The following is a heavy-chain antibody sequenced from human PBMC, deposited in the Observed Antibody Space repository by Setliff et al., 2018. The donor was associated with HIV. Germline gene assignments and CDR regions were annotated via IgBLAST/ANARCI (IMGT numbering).Heavy chain of an antibody. Sequence: ASVKVSCKVSGYTLAELSIHWVRQAPGKGLEWMGGFDPEDVETVYAQKFQGRVTMTEDTSTDTAYMELSSLRSEDTAVYYYATVRRYYYDSSGQEYFQHWGQGTLVTVSS. CDR3: ATVRRYYYDSSGQEYFQH. CDR2: FDPEDVET. V-gene: IGHV1-24*01. J-gene: IGHJ1*01. D-gene: IGHD3-22*01. CDR1: GYTLAELS.